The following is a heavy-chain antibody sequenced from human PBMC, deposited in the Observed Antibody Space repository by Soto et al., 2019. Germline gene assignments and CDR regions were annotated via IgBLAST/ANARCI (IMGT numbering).Heavy chain of an antibody. CDR1: GFTFSSYA. CDR3: ARDFVVVAATRDYYYYHMYV. V-gene: IGHV3-64*01. CDR2: ISSNGGST. D-gene: IGHD2-15*01. Sequence: GGSLRLSCAASGFTFSSYAMHWVRQAPGKGLEYVSAISSNGGSTYYANSVKGRFTISRDNSKNTLYLQMGSLRAEDMAVYYCARDFVVVAATRDYYYYHMYVSGQGTNVTVS. J-gene: IGHJ6*03.